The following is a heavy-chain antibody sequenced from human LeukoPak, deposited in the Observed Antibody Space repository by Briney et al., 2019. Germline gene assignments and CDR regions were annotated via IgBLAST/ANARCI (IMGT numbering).Heavy chain of an antibody. Sequence: GGSLRLSCVASGFTVSSNYMSWVRQAPGKGLEWVSVIYSGGSTYYADSVKGRFTVSRDNSKNTLYLQMSSLRAEDTAIYYCARDPERIVVVPAAVSHYGMDVWGQGTTVTVSS. V-gene: IGHV3-53*01. CDR2: IYSGGST. CDR1: GFTVSSNY. D-gene: IGHD2-2*01. CDR3: ARDPERIVVVPAAVSHYGMDV. J-gene: IGHJ6*02.